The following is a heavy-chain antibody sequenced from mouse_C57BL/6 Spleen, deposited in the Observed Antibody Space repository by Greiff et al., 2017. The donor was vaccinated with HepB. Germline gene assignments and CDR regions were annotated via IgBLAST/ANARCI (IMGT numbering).Heavy chain of an antibody. CDR2: INPNNGGT. Sequence: EVQLQQSGPELVKPGASVKISCKASGYTFTDYYMNWVKQSHGKSLEWIGDINPNNGGTSYNQKFKGKATLTVDKSSSTAYMELRSLTSEDSAVYYCARNSYGSTGDYWGQRTSVTVSS. J-gene: IGHJ4*01. V-gene: IGHV1-26*01. D-gene: IGHD1-1*01. CDR3: ARNSYGSTGDY. CDR1: GYTFTDYY.